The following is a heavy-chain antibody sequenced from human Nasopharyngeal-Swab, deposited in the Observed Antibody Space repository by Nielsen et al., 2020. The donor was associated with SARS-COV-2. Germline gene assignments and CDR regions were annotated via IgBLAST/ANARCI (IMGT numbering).Heavy chain of an antibody. Sequence: WIRQPPGKGLEWVSVIYAGGTTYYADSVKGRFTISRDNSKNTLYLQMNSLRAEDTAVYYCARDWDRYAEEVWGKGILGTGSS. CDR3: ARDWDRYAEEV. J-gene: IGHJ4*02. D-gene: IGHD3-16*01. V-gene: IGHV3-53*01. CDR2: IYAGGTT.